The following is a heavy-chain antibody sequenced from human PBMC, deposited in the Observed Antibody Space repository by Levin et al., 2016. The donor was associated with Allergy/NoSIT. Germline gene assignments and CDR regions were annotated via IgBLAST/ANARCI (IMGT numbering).Heavy chain of an antibody. CDR2: ISGSGGST. D-gene: IGHD2-21*01. V-gene: IGHV3-23*01. Sequence: WIRQPPGKGLEWVSAISGSGGSTYYADSVKGRFTISRDNSKNTLYLQMNSLRAEDTAVYYCAKEGEDFYYYMDVWGKGTTVTVSS. J-gene: IGHJ6*03. CDR3: AKEGEDFYYYMDV.